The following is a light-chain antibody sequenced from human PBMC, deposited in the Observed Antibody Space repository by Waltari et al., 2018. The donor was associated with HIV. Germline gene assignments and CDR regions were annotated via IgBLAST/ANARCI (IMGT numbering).Light chain of an antibody. CDR2: MNN. Sequence: QSVLPQPPSASGTPGQTVVISCSGNSFNIGNNDVTWYQVLPGSAPRLLIYMNNSRPSGVPGRFSGSRSGTSASLAIHALQSEHEADYDCATWDDSVYGMFGGGTKLTV. J-gene: IGLJ3*02. CDR1: SFNIGNND. V-gene: IGLV1-44*01. CDR3: ATWDDSVYGM.